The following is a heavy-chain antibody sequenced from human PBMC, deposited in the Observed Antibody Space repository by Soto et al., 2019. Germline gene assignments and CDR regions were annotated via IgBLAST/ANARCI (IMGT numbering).Heavy chain of an antibody. V-gene: IGHV1-2*04. CDR1: GYTFTSYY. D-gene: IGHD6-13*01. Sequence: ASVKVSCKASGYTFTSYYMHWVRQAPGQGLEWMGWINPNSGGTNYAQKFQGWVTMTRDTSISTAYMELSRLRSDDTAVYYCARVNRYSSSDGSGMDVWGQGTTVTVSS. J-gene: IGHJ6*02. CDR2: INPNSGGT. CDR3: ARVNRYSSSDGSGMDV.